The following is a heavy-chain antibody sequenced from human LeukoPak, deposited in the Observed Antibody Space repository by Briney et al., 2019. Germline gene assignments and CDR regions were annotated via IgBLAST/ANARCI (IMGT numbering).Heavy chain of an antibody. J-gene: IGHJ4*02. CDR2: ISSSGSTI. CDR1: GFTFSDYY. Sequence: GSLRLSCAASGFTFSDYYMSWIRQAPGKGLEWVSYISSSGSTIYYADSVKGRFTISRDNAKNSLYLQMNSLRAEDTAVYYCARASPAYYYDSSGYYSDFDYWGQGTLVTVSS. CDR3: ARASPAYYYDSSGYYSDFDY. V-gene: IGHV3-11*04. D-gene: IGHD3-22*01.